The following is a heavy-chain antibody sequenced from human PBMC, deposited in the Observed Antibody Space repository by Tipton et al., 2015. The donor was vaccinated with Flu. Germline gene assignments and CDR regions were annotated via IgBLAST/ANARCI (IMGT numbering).Heavy chain of an antibody. V-gene: IGHV3-48*01. CDR2: ISSSSSTI. CDR3: ASRPRGWSSTSSYN. Sequence: GSLRLSCAASGFTFSSYSMNWVRQAPGKGLEWVSYISSSSSTIYYADSVKGRFTISRDNAKNSLYLQMNSLRAEDTAVYYCASRPRGWSSTSSYNWGQGTLVTVSS. J-gene: IGHJ4*02. D-gene: IGHD2-2*01. CDR1: GFTFSSYS.